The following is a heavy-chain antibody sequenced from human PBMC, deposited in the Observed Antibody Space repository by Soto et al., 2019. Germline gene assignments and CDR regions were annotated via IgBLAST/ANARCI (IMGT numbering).Heavy chain of an antibody. J-gene: IGHJ4*02. CDR2: INHSGST. V-gene: IGHV4-34*01. D-gene: IGHD2-21*01. CDR3: ARLRVDSGGYHFDI. CDR1: GGSFSGYY. Sequence: TSETLSLTCAVYGGSFSGYYWSWIRQPPGKGLEWIGEINHSGSTNYNPSLKSRVTISVDTSKNQVVLTMTDMDPADTATYYCARLRVDSGGYHFDIWGQGTLVTVSS.